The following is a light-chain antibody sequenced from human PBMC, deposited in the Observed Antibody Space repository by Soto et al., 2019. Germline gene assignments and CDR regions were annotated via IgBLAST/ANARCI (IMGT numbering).Light chain of an antibody. CDR1: QDISKY. J-gene: IGKJ3*01. CDR2: GAS. Sequence: DIQMTQSPSSLSASVGDRVTITCQASQDISKYLNWYQQKPGKAPKLLIYGASNLETGVPSRFSGSGSGTDFTLTISSLQPEDIAKYYCQQYKSLLTFGPGTKVDIK. V-gene: IGKV1-33*01. CDR3: QQYKSLLT.